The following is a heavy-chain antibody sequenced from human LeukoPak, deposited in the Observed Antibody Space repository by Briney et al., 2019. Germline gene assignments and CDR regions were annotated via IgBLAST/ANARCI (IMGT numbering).Heavy chain of an antibody. Sequence: PGGSLRLSCAASGFTFSSYWMHWVRQAPGKGLVWVSRINSDGSSRSYADSVKGRFTISRDNAKNTLYLQMNSLRVEDMAVYYCARDDLMVRGVIPDYWGQGTLVTVSS. V-gene: IGHV3-74*01. J-gene: IGHJ4*02. CDR3: ARDDLMVRGVIPDY. CDR2: INSDGSSR. CDR1: GFTFSSYW. D-gene: IGHD3-10*01.